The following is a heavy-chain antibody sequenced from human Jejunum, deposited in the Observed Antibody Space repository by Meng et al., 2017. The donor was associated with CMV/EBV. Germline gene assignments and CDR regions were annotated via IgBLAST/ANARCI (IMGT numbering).Heavy chain of an antibody. V-gene: IGHV3-11*05. Sequence: VPMVESGGGLDKPGGSLRLSCVASGFTFRGYYMSWNRQGPGKGLDWLSYGSSYGDYTDYADSVRARFIMSRDNAKNSLYLQMNSLEVEDTAVYFCVRGGGNDLTFDYWGQGVLVTVSS. CDR1: GFTFRGYY. J-gene: IGHJ4*02. D-gene: IGHD1-1*01. CDR2: GSSYGDYT. CDR3: VRGGGNDLTFDY.